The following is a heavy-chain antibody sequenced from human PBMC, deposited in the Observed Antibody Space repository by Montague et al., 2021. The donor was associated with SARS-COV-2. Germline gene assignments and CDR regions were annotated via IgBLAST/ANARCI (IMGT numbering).Heavy chain of an antibody. CDR1: GFTFSSSE. CDR3: ARSYYYDSSGYYPDAFDI. CDR2: ISSSGRTI. J-gene: IGHJ3*02. D-gene: IGHD3-22*01. V-gene: IGHV3-48*03. Sequence: SLRLSCAASGFTFSSSEMNWVRQAPGKGLEWVSYISSSGRTIYYADSAKGRFTISRDNAKNSLYLQMNSRKAEETAVYYCARSYYYDSSGYYPDAFDIWGQGTMVTVSS.